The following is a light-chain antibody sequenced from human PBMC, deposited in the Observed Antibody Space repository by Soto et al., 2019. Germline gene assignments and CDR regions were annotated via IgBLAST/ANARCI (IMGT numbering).Light chain of an antibody. CDR1: QSVSNN. V-gene: IGKV3-15*01. Sequence: EIVMTQSPATLSVSPGERATLSCRASQSVSNNLAWYQQKPGQAPRLLIYGASTRATGIPARFSGSGSGTEFTLTISSLQSEDFAVYYCQQYNNWLPITFGQGTRLEIE. CDR3: QQYNNWLPIT. J-gene: IGKJ5*01. CDR2: GAS.